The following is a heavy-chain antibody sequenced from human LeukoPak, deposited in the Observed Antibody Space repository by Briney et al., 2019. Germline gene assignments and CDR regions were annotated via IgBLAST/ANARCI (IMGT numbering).Heavy chain of an antibody. CDR2: LYSDGST. V-gene: IGHV3-66*01. CDR3: AKSERLTMIGGWAPTFDS. CDR1: GFTVSDKY. Sequence: GGSYRLSCAASGFTVSDKYMSWVRQAPGKGLEWVSILYSDGSTYYADSVEGRFTISRDNSKNTLFFQMNSLRVEDTAVYYCAKSERLTMIGGWAPTFDSWGQGTLVTVSS. D-gene: IGHD3-22*01. J-gene: IGHJ4*02.